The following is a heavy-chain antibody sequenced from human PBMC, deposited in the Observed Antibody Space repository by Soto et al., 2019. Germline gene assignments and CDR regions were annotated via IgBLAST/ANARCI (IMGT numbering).Heavy chain of an antibody. CDR2: IKQDGSEK. Sequence: LRLSCTASGFTFSNYWMSWVRQAPGKGLEWVANIKQDGSEKYYVDSVKGRFTISRDNAKNSLYLQMNSLRAEDTAVYYCARGHLEWLLYYDYWGQGTLVTVSS. D-gene: IGHD3-3*01. CDR1: GFTFSNYW. CDR3: ARGHLEWLLYYDY. J-gene: IGHJ4*02. V-gene: IGHV3-7*05.